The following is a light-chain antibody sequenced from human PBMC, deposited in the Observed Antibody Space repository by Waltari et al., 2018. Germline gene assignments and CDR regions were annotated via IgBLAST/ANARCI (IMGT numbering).Light chain of an antibody. J-gene: IGKJ1*01. Sequence: DIVMTQSPDSLAVSLGERATINCKSSQSVLYSSNNKNYLAWYQQKPGQPPKLLIYWASTRESGVPDRFSGSGSGTDFNLTISSLQAEDVAVYYCQQYYSTPGWTFGQGTKVEIK. CDR2: WAS. V-gene: IGKV4-1*01. CDR3: QQYYSTPGWT. CDR1: QSVLYSSNNKNY.